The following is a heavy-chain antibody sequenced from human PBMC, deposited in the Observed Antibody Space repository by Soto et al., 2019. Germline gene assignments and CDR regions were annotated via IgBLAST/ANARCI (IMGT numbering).Heavy chain of an antibody. CDR1: GFTFSSYE. D-gene: IGHD2-2*02. J-gene: IGHJ6*02. CDR3: ARHQTPQYQLLYPIYGMDV. V-gene: IGHV3-48*03. CDR2: ISSSGSTI. Sequence: PVGSLRLSCAASGFTFSSYEMNWVRQAPGKGLEWVSYISSSGSTIYYADSVKGRFTISRDNAKNSLYLQMNSLRAEDTAVYYCARHQTPQYQLLYPIYGMDVWGQGTTVTVSS.